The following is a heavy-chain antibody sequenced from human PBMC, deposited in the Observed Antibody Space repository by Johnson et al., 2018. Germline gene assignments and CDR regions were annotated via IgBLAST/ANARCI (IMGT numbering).Heavy chain of an antibody. J-gene: IGHJ4*02. CDR3: AKVFFSGGGGGLFDY. CDR2: ISGGSSYM. V-gene: IGHV3-21*01. Sequence: VQLVQSGGGLVQPGGSLRLSCAASGFTFSSYAMSWVRQAPGKGLEWVSAISGGSSYMYYADSLKGRFTISRDNAKNSLYLQMDSLRPEDTAGYYCAKVFFSGGGGGLFDYWGQGTRVTVSS. D-gene: IGHD3-10*01. CDR1: GFTFSSYA.